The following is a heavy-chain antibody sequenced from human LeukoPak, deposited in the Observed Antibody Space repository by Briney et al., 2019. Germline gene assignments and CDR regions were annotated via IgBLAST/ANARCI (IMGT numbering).Heavy chain of an antibody. CDR3: AKDNWFDP. CDR1: GFTFSSYG. CDR2: ISYDGSNK. Sequence: GGSLRLTCAASGFTFSSYGMHWVRQAPGKGLEWVAVISYDGSNKYYADSVKGRFTISRDNSKNTLYLQMNSLRAEDTAVYYCAKDNWFDPWGQGTLVTVSS. J-gene: IGHJ5*02. V-gene: IGHV3-30*18.